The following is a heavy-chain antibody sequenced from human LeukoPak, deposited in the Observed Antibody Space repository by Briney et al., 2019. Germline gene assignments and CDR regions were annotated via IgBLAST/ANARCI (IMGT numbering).Heavy chain of an antibody. CDR1: GFTFSSYA. CDR3: ARVSSTGYGVSSGLFY. J-gene: IGHJ4*02. D-gene: IGHD3-22*01. V-gene: IGHV3-48*03. Sequence: GRSLRLSCAASGFTFSSYAMHWVRQAPGKGLEWLSYISGNDPTIYYADSVRGRFTISRDNAKNSLYLEMSSLRAEDTAVYYCARVSSTGYGVSSGLFYWGQGTLVTVSS. CDR2: ISGNDPTI.